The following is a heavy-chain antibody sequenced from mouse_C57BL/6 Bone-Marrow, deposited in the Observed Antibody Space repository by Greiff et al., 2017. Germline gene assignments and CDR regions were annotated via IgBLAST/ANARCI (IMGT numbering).Heavy chain of an antibody. V-gene: IGHV5-4*01. CDR1: GFTFSSYA. CDR2: ISDGGSYT. J-gene: IGHJ1*03. CDR3: ASLRHFDV. D-gene: IGHD2-12*01. Sequence: EVQLQESGGGLVKPGGSLKLSCAASGFTFSSYAMSWVRQTPEKRLEWVATISDGGSYTYYPDNVKGRFTISRDNAKNNLYLQMSHLKSEDKAMYYCASLRHFDVWGTGTTVTVSS.